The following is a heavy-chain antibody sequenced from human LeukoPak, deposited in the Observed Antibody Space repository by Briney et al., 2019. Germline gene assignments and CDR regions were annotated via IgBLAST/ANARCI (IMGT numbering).Heavy chain of an antibody. CDR1: GGSISSSNYY. V-gene: IGHV4-39*07. J-gene: IGHJ6*03. CDR2: IYYSGST. Sequence: SETLSLTCTVSGGSISSSNYYWGWIRQPPGKGLEWIGSIYYSGSTYYSPSLKSRVTISVDTSKNQFSLNLSSVTAADTAVYYCARDRGGRYYYYMDVWGKGTTVTVSS. CDR3: ARDRGGRYYYYMDV. D-gene: IGHD3-16*01.